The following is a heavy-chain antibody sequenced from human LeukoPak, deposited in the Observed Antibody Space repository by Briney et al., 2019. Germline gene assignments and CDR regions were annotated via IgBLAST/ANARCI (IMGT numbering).Heavy chain of an antibody. CDR2: ISYDGSNK. CDR1: GFTVSSNY. CDR3: ARDLEAAGT. Sequence: PGGSLRLSCAASGFTVSSNYMSWVRQAPGKGLEWVAVISYDGSNKYYADSVKGRFTISRDNSKNTLYLQMNSLRAEDTAVYYCARDLEAAGTWGQGTLVTVSS. V-gene: IGHV3-30-3*01. D-gene: IGHD6-13*01. J-gene: IGHJ4*02.